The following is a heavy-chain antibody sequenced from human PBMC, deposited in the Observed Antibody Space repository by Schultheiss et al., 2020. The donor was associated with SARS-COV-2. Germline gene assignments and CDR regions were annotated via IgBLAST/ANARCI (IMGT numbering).Heavy chain of an antibody. V-gene: IGHV3-33*01. Sequence: GGSLRLSCAASGFTFSSYGMHWVRQAPGKGLEWVAVIWYDGSNKYYADSVKGRFTISRDNSKNTLYLQMNSLRAEDTAVYYCARDGFFELGIAAAETGADYYYYMDVWGKGTTVTVSS. D-gene: IGHD6-13*01. CDR1: GFTFSSYG. J-gene: IGHJ6*03. CDR2: IWYDGSNK. CDR3: ARDGFFELGIAAAETGADYYYYMDV.